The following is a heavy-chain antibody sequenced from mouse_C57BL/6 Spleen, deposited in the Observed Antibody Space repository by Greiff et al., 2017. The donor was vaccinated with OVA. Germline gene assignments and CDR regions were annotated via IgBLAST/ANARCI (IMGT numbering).Heavy chain of an antibody. CDR3: ARYGRLRREGYAMDY. Sequence: EVQLQQSGPELVKPGASVKISCKASGYSFTGYYMNWVKQSPEKSLEWIGEINPSTGGTTYNQKFKAKATLTVDKSSSTAYMQLKSLTSEDSAVYYCARYGRLRREGYAMDYWGQGTSVTVSS. CDR1: GYSFTGYY. CDR2: INPSTGGT. J-gene: IGHJ4*01. V-gene: IGHV1-42*01. D-gene: IGHD2-4*01.